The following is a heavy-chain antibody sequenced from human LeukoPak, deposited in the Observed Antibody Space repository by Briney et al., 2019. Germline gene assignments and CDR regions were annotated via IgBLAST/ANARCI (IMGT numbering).Heavy chain of an antibody. CDR1: GFTFSSYA. V-gene: IGHV3-23*01. Sequence: GGSLRLSCAASGFTFSSYAMSWVRQAPGKGLEWVSAISGSGGSTHYADSVKGRFTISRDNPKNTLYLQMNSLRAEDTAVYYCAKVFGWEYHFDHWGQGTLVTVSS. CDR3: AKVFGWEYHFDH. J-gene: IGHJ4*02. D-gene: IGHD6-19*01. CDR2: ISGSGGST.